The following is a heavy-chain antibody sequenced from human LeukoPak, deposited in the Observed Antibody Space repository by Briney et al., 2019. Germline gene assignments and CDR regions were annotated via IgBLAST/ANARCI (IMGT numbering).Heavy chain of an antibody. CDR1: GGSISSYY. Sequence: PSETLSLTCTVSGGSISSYYWGWIRQPPGKGLEWIGSIYHSGSTYYNPSLKSRVTISVDTSKNQFSLKLSSVTAADTAVYYCARHLRGFWSGYPDYWGQGTLVTVSS. V-gene: IGHV4-38-2*02. D-gene: IGHD3-3*01. CDR2: IYHSGST. J-gene: IGHJ4*02. CDR3: ARHLRGFWSGYPDY.